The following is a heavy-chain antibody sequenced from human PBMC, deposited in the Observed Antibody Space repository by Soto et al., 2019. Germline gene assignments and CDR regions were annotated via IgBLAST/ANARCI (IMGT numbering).Heavy chain of an antibody. D-gene: IGHD3-16*01. CDR2: ISYDGSNK. Sequence: QVQLVESGGGVVQPGRSLRLSCAASGFTFSSYGMHWVRQAPGKGLEWVAVISYDGSNKDYADSVKGRFTISRDNSKNTLYLQRNGLRAENTAVYYCAKDRTYYDHFRGIGDLYWGQGTLVTVSS. CDR3: AKDRTYYDHFRGIGDLY. CDR1: GFTFSSYG. J-gene: IGHJ4*02. V-gene: IGHV3-30*18.